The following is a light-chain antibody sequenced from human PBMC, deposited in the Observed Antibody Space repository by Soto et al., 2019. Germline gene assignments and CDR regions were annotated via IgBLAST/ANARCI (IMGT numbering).Light chain of an antibody. Sequence: EIVLTHSPGTLSLSPGERATISCRASQSVSSSYLAWYQQKPGQAPRLLIYGASSRATGIPDRFSGSGSGTDFTLTISRLEPEDLAVYYCQQYGSSLLTFGGGTKVEIK. V-gene: IGKV3-20*01. CDR1: QSVSSSY. J-gene: IGKJ4*01. CDR2: GAS. CDR3: QQYGSSLLT.